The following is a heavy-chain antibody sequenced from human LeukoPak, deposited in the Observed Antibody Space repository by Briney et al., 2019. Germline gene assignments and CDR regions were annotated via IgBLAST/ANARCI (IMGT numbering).Heavy chain of an antibody. J-gene: IGHJ4*02. CDR3: ASSSGTEDYFDY. CDR1: GGTFSSYA. D-gene: IGHD3-22*01. V-gene: IGHV1-69*05. CDR2: IIPIFGTA. Sequence: GSSVKVSGKASGGTFSSYAISWVRQAPGQGLEWMGGIIPIFGTANYAQKFQGRVTITTDESTSTAYMELSSLRSEDTAVYYCASSSGTEDYFDYWGQGTLVTVSS.